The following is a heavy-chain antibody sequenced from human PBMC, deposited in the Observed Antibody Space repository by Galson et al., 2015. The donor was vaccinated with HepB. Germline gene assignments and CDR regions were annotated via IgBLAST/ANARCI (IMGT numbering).Heavy chain of an antibody. CDR1: GFTFKTHS. V-gene: IGHV3-21*01. D-gene: IGHD3-9*01. CDR3: VRDPPYDILTGYSHFDY. Sequence: SLRLSCAASGFTFKTHSMNWVRQAPGKGLEWVSSISHTSDYVFYAESVKGRFTVSRDNAESSLYLQMSSLRAEDTAVYYCVRDPPYDILTGYSHFDYWGQGTRVTVSS. CDR2: ISHTSDYV. J-gene: IGHJ4*02.